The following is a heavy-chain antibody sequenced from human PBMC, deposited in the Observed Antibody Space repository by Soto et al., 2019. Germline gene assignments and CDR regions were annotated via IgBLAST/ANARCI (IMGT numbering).Heavy chain of an antibody. V-gene: IGHV3-23*01. CDR1: GFALTNYA. D-gene: IGHD2-15*01. Sequence: GGSLRLSCAASGFALTNYAMNWVRQAPGKGLEWVSGVSGRGGSTDYADSVKGRFTISRDNSMDTLFLQMNSLRAEDTAIYYCAKGVRYCSGGLCHYFDYWGQGTLVTVSS. CDR2: VSGRGGST. J-gene: IGHJ4*02. CDR3: AKGVRYCSGGLCHYFDY.